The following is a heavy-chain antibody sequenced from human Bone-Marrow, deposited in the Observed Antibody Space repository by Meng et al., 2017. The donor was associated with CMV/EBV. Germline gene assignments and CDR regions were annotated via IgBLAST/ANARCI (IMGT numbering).Heavy chain of an antibody. D-gene: IGHD6-6*01. V-gene: IGHV3-53*01. Sequence: GGSLRLSCAASGFTVSSNYMSWVRQAPGKGLEWVSVIYSGGSTYYADSVKGRFTISRDNSKNMLYLQMNSLRAEDTAVYYCASKRIAARGFDYWGQGTLVTVSS. CDR3: ASKRIAARGFDY. CDR2: IYSGGST. J-gene: IGHJ4*02. CDR1: GFTVSSNY.